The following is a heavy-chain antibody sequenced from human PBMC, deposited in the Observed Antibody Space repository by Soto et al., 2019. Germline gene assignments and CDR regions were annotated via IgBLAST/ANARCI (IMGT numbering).Heavy chain of an antibody. J-gene: IGHJ5*02. Sequence: QVQLVQSGAEVKKPGASVKVSCKASGYNFIDYDINWVRQSTGQGLEWLGWMTPTSGDTGYAQKFQGRISLTRDTSIGTAYMELSSLKSEDTAVYYCARNPYSSGRFVPWGQGTLVTVSS. V-gene: IGHV1-8*01. CDR2: MTPTSGDT. CDR3: ARNPYSSGRFVP. CDR1: GYNFIDYD. D-gene: IGHD6-19*01.